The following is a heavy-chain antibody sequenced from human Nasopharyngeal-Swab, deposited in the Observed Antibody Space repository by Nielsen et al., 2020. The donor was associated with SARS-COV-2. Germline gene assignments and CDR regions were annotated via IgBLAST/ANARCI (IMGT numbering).Heavy chain of an antibody. CDR1: GYNFTSYW. CDR3: ARIPSTLPDY. J-gene: IGHJ4*02. Sequence: KVSCKGSGYNFTSYWIGWVRQMPGKGLEWMGIIYPGDSDTRYSPSFQGKVTISADKSISTAYLQWSSLKASDIAMYYCARIPSTLPDYWGQGTLGTVSS. CDR2: IYPGDSDT. D-gene: IGHD5/OR15-5a*01. V-gene: IGHV5-51*01.